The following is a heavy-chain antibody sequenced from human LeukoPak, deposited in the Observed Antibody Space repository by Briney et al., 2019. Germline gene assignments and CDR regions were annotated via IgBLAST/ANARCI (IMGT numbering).Heavy chain of an antibody. J-gene: IGHJ4*02. CDR2: IYYSGTT. D-gene: IGHD6-13*01. Sequence: ASETLSLTCTVSGGSISSYYWSWVRQPPGKGLEWIGYIYYSGTTNYNPSLKSRVTISVDTSKNQFSLKLSSVTAADTAVYYCARGVYIAAAQYGYWGQGTLVTVSS. V-gene: IGHV4-59*01. CDR3: ARGVYIAAAQYGY. CDR1: GGSISSYY.